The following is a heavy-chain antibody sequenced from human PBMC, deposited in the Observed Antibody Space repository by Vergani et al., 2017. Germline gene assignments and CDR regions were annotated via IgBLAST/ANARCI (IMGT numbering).Heavy chain of an antibody. CDR2: IIPILGIA. J-gene: IGHJ3*02. D-gene: IGHD7-27*01. V-gene: IGHV1-69*04. CDR1: GGPFSSYA. CDR3: ARGTGDPNAFDI. Sequence: QVQLVQSGAEVKKPGSSVKVSCKASGGPFSSYAISWVRQAPGQGLEWMGRIIPILGIANYAQKCQGRVTITADKSTSTAYMELSSLRSEDTAVYYCARGTGDPNAFDIWGQGTMVTVSS.